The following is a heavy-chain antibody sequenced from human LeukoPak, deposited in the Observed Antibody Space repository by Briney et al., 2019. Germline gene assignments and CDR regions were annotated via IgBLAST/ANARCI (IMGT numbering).Heavy chain of an antibody. CDR1: GGSISSSSYY. V-gene: IGHV4-39*07. CDR2: IYYSGST. D-gene: IGHD3-22*01. Sequence: SETLSLTCTVSGGSISSSSYYWGWIRQPPGKGLEWIGSIYYSGSTYYNPSLKSRVTISVDTSKNQFSLKLSSVTAADTAVYYCARMTHYYDSSGYYPTYYYYGMDVWGQGTTVTVSS. CDR3: ARMTHYYDSSGYYPTYYYYGMDV. J-gene: IGHJ6*02.